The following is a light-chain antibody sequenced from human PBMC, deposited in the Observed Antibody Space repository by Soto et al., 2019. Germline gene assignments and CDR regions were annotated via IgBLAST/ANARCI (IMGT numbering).Light chain of an antibody. CDR1: QSVSKNY. CDR3: QQYASSPKT. Sequence: ELVLTQSPGTVSLSPGERATLSCRASQSVSKNYLAWYQHKPGQAPRLLIYGASSRASGIPDRFSGSGSGTDFTLTITTLEPEDFAVYYCQQYASSPKTFGGGTKVEIK. CDR2: GAS. J-gene: IGKJ4*01. V-gene: IGKV3-20*01.